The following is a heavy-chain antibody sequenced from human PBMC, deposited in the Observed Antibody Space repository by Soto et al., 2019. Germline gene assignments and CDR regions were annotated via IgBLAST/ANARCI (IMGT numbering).Heavy chain of an antibody. Sequence: WGSLRLSCAASGFSFGSYALSWVRQAPGKGLEWVSTISGSDGKTFYADSVKGRFSISRDTSQSTLYLQMNSLRADDTAMYYCARWSYLDYWGQGTRVTVSS. CDR2: ISGSDGKT. J-gene: IGHJ4*02. CDR1: GFSFGSYA. CDR3: ARWSYLDY. V-gene: IGHV3-23*01. D-gene: IGHD3-3*01.